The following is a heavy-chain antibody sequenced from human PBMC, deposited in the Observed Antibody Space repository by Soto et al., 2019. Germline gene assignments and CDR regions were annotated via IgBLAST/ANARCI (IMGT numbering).Heavy chain of an antibody. V-gene: IGHV3-30-3*01. CDR1: GFTFSSYA. Sequence: QVQLVESGGGVVQPGRSLRLSCAASGFTFSSYAMHWVRQAPGKGLEWVAVISYDGSNKYYADSVKGRFTISRDNSKNTLYLQMNSLRAEDTAVYYCARDYSSGPPVGYWGQGTLVTVSS. CDR2: ISYDGSNK. D-gene: IGHD6-19*01. CDR3: ARDYSSGPPVGY. J-gene: IGHJ4*02.